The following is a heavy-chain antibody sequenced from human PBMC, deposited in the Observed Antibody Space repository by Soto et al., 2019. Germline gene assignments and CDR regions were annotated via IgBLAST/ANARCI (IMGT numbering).Heavy chain of an antibody. V-gene: IGHV4-34*01. Sequence: PSETLSLTCAVYGGSFSDDASSSDWYWNWIRQSPGKGLEWIGEIDRSGRTKYNPSLKSRVSISVDTSKNQFSLKLSSVTAAGTAVYYCARVYRHKYYYDSILSLDYFDYWGQGTLVTVSS. CDR3: ARVYRHKYYYDSILSLDYFDY. CDR2: IDRSGRT. CDR1: GGSFSDDASSSDWY. J-gene: IGHJ4*02. D-gene: IGHD3-22*01.